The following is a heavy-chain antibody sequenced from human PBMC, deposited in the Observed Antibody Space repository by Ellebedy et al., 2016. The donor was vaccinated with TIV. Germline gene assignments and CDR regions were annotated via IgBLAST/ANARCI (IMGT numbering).Heavy chain of an antibody. V-gene: IGHV4-39*01. J-gene: IGHJ4*02. CDR1: GGSLSTSSYY. CDR2: IYYTGST. CDR3: ASGEVVVSAAAGACFDY. Sequence: MPSETLSLTCTVSGGSLSTSSYYWGWIRQPPGKGLEWIGSIYYTGSTYYNPSLKSRVTISVDTSKNQFSLKLSSVTAADTAVYYCASGEVVVSAAAGACFDYWGQGTLVTVSS. D-gene: IGHD6-13*01.